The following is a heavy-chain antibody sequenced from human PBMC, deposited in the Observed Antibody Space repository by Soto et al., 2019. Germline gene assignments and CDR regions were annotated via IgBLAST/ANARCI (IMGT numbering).Heavy chain of an antibody. D-gene: IGHD2-15*01. CDR2: INHSGST. J-gene: IGHJ6*03. CDR1: GGSFSGYY. V-gene: IGHV4-34*01. Sequence: QVQLQQWGAGLLKPSETLSLTCAVYGGSFSGYYWSWIRQPPGKGLEWIGEINHSGSTNYNPSLKSRVTIAVDTSKNQFFRKLSSVTAADTAVYYCAREYCSVGSCYSRHYYYYMDVWGKGTPVTVSS. CDR3: AREYCSVGSCYSRHYYYYMDV.